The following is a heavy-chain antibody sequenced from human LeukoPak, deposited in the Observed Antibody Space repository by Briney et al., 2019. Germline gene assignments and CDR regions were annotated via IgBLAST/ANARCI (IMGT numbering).Heavy chain of an antibody. CDR3: ARINWGISSDYYYYMDV. D-gene: IGHD7-27*01. CDR1: GFTFSSYG. CDR2: IKQDGSEK. Sequence: GGSLRLSCAASGFTFSSYGMSWVRPAPGKGLEWGANIKQDGSEKYYVDSVKGRFTISRDNAKNSLYLQMNSLRAEDTAVYYCARINWGISSDYYYYMDVWGKGTTVTVSS. V-gene: IGHV3-7*01. J-gene: IGHJ6*03.